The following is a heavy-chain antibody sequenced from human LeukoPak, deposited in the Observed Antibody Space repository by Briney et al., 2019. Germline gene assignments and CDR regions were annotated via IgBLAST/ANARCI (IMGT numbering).Heavy chain of an antibody. V-gene: IGHV7-4-1*02. D-gene: IGHD3-10*01. Sequence: GASVKVSCKASGYTFTSYAMNWVRQAPGQGLEWMGWINTNTGNPTYAQGFTGRFVFSLDTSVSTAYLQISSLKAEDTAVYYCARDYYGSGSYYNNFDYWGQGTLVAVSS. CDR1: GYTFTSYA. CDR3: ARDYYGSGSYYNNFDY. J-gene: IGHJ4*02. CDR2: INTNTGNP.